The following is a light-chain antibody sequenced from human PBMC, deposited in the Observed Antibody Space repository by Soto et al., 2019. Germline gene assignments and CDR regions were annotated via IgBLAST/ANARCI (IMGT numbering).Light chain of an antibody. CDR1: ALPKQY. Sequence: SYELTQPPSVSVSPGQTARITCSGDALPKQYAYWYQQKPGQAPVLVIYKDSERPSGIPERFSGSSSGTTVTLTISGVQAEDEADYYCQSADSSGTPNWVFGGGTKSPS. V-gene: IGLV3-25*02. CDR3: QSADSSGTPNWV. J-gene: IGLJ3*02. CDR2: KDS.